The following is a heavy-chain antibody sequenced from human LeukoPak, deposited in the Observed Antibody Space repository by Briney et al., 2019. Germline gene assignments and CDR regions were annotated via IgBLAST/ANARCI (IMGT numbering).Heavy chain of an antibody. J-gene: IGHJ4*02. V-gene: IGHV3-53*01. CDR2: IYSGGAT. CDR3: AGGGGGGYAY. CDR1: GFSVSSRF. D-gene: IGHD5-12*01. Sequence: GGSLRLSCAASGFSVSSRFMNWVRQAPGKGLEWVSVIYSGGATYYADSVKGRFTISRDDSNNTLFLQMNSLRDDDPAVYYCAGGGGGGYAYWGQGTLVTVSS.